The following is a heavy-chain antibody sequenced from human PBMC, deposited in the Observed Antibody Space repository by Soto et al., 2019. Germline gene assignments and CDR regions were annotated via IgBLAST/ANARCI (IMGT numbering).Heavy chain of an antibody. J-gene: IGHJ4*02. V-gene: IGHV3-23*01. Sequence: ESGGGLVQPGGSLRLSCAASGFTFRNCAMNWVRQAPGRGLEWVSTISNSGSTYYADAVKGRFTISRDISKNTLYLQMSSLRADDTALYYCAKDREGYCSSTSCLDYFDSWGQGTQVTVSS. CDR3: AKDREGYCSSTSCLDYFDS. CDR2: ISNSGST. D-gene: IGHD2-2*01. CDR1: GFTFRNCA.